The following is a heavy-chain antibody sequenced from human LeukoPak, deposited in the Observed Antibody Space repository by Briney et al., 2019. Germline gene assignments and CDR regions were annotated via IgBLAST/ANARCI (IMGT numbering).Heavy chain of an antibody. J-gene: IGHJ4*02. V-gene: IGHV3-30*14. CDR1: GFTFSSYA. Sequence: PGGSLRLSCAASGFTFSSYAMHWIRQAPGKGLEWVAVISYDGSNKYYADSVKGRFTISRDNSKNTLYLQMNSLRAEDTAVYYCASSITIFGVVDYWGQGTLVTVSS. D-gene: IGHD3-3*01. CDR3: ASSITIFGVVDY. CDR2: ISYDGSNK.